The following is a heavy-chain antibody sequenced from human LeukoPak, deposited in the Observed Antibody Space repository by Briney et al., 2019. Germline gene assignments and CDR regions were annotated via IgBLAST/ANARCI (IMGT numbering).Heavy chain of an antibody. D-gene: IGHD2-2*01. CDR2: VSYDGSNK. V-gene: IGHV3-30*18. J-gene: IGHJ4*02. CDR1: GFTFSSYG. Sequence: GGSLRLSCAASGFTFSSYGMHWVRQPPGKGLEWVAVVSYDGSNKYYADSVKGRFTISRDNSKNTLYLQMNGLRAEDTAVYYCAKSNDGIVVVPAAAYRHWGQGTLVTVSS. CDR3: AKSNDGIVVVPAAAYRH.